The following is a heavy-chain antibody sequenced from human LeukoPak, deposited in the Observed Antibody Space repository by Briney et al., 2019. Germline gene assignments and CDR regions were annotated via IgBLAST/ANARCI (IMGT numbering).Heavy chain of an antibody. D-gene: IGHD2-15*01. CDR2: IYISGST. CDR1: GASLSSYY. Sequence: SETLSLTCTVSGASLSSYYWTWIRQPAGKGLEYIGRIYISGSTNYNPSLRSRVSMSVDTSKNQFSLRLYSVTAADTAVYYCARERPGQNTLYRGQGTLVTVSS. V-gene: IGHV4-4*07. J-gene: IGHJ4*02. CDR3: ARERPGQNTLY.